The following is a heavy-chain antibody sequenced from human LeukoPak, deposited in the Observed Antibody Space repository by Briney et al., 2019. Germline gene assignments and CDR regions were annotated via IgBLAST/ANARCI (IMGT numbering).Heavy chain of an antibody. Sequence: SETLSLTCAVSGGSISSSNWWSWVRQPPGKGLEWIGEIYHSGSTYYNPSLKSRVTISVDTSKNQFSLKLSSVTAADTAVYYCARLSPLGSSTYYFDYWGQGTLVTVSS. CDR2: IYHSGST. D-gene: IGHD6-13*01. CDR1: GGSISSSNW. V-gene: IGHV4-4*02. CDR3: ARLSPLGSSTYYFDY. J-gene: IGHJ4*02.